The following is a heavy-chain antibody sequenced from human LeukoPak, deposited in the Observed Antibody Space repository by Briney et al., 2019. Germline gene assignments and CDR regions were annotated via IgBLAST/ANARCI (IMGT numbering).Heavy chain of an antibody. CDR3: ARRELNWYFDL. V-gene: IGHV5-51*01. CDR1: GYSFTSYW. D-gene: IGHD1-26*01. Sequence: GESLKISCKGSGYSFTSYWIGWVRQMPGKGLEWMGIIYPGDSDTRYSPSFQGQVTISADKSISTTYLQWSCLKASDTAMYYCARRELNWYFDLWGRGTLVTASS. J-gene: IGHJ2*01. CDR2: IYPGDSDT.